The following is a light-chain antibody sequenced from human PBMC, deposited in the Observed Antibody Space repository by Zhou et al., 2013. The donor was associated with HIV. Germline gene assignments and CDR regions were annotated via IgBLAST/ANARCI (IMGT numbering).Light chain of an antibody. J-gene: IGKJ1*01. CDR2: AAS. Sequence: DIRMTQSPSSLSASVGDRVTLTCRASQDISNSLAWYQQKPGKAPKLLVYAASMLETGVPSRFRGSGSGTDHTLTISSLQSEDFATYYCQQYYTVPWTFGPGTKVEIK. CDR1: QDISNS. CDR3: QQYYTVPWT. V-gene: IGKV1-NL1*01.